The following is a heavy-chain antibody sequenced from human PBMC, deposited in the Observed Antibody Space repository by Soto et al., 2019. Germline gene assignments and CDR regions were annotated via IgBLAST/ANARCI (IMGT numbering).Heavy chain of an antibody. CDR3: AREYVTYSSSRGYGMDV. V-gene: IGHV3-30-3*01. Sequence: VAVISYDGSNKYYADSVKGRFTISRDNSKNTLYLQMNSLRAEDTAVYYCAREYVTYSSSRGYGMDVWGQGTTVTVSS. CDR2: ISYDGSNK. D-gene: IGHD6-6*01. J-gene: IGHJ6*02.